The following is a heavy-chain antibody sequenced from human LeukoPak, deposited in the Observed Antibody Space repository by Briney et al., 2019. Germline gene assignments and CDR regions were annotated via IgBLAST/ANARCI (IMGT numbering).Heavy chain of an antibody. J-gene: IGHJ6*02. V-gene: IGHV3-23*01. CDR2: ISGSGGST. D-gene: IGHD2-2*01. CDR1: GFTFSSYA. Sequence: GGSLRLSCAASGFTFSSYAMSWVRQAPGKGLEWVSAISGSGGSTYYADSVKGRFTISRGNSKNTLYLQMNSLRAEDTAVYYCARLGYCSSTSCYNEYGMDVWGQGTTVTVSS. CDR3: ARLGYCSSTSCYNEYGMDV.